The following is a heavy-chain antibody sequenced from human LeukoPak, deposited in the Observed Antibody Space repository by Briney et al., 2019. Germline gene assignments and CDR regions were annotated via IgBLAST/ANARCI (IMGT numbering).Heavy chain of an antibody. D-gene: IGHD6-13*01. CDR1: GFTFSSFW. CDR2: IDQDGSVR. J-gene: IGHJ4*02. CDR3: ARDPGSSSFDY. V-gene: IGHV3-7*01. Sequence: GGSLRLYCVASGFTFSSFWMSWVRQAPGKGLEFVANIDQDGSVRNYVDSVKGRFIISGDNVKNSLYLQMDSLRAEDTAVYFCARDPGSSSFDYWGLGTPVTVSS.